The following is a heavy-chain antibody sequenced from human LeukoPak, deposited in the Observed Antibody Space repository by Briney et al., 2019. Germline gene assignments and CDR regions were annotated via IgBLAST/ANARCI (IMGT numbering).Heavy chain of an antibody. CDR3: ARAYCSGGSCYRAFDY. CDR1: VGSISSYY. J-gene: IGHJ4*02. Sequence: PSETLSLTCTVSVGSISSYYWSCMPEPPGEGVECTVYMYYSVRTNYNHALKSRVTISVDTSKSQISLKLSSVTAADTAVYYCARAYCSGGSCYRAFDYWGQRTLVTVSS. D-gene: IGHD2-15*01. V-gene: IGHV4-59*13. CDR2: MYYSVRT.